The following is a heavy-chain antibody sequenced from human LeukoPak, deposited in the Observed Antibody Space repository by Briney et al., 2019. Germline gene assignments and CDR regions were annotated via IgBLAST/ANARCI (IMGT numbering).Heavy chain of an antibody. J-gene: IGHJ5*02. Sequence: SVKVSCKASGGTFSSYAISWVRQAPGQGLEWMGGIIPIFGTANYAQKFQGRVTITADESTSTAYMELSSLGSEDTAVYYCATSQGWDVDTAMVSNWFDPWGQGTLVTVSS. CDR3: ATSQGWDVDTAMVSNWFDP. CDR2: IIPIFGTA. V-gene: IGHV1-69*13. D-gene: IGHD5-18*01. CDR1: GGTFSSYA.